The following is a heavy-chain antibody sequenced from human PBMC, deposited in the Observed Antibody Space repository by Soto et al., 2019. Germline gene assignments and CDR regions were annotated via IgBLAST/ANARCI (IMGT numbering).Heavy chain of an antibody. CDR2: IYYSGNT. CDR3: AKHRDTSSRYLIPDH. J-gene: IGHJ4*02. D-gene: IGHD6-13*01. CDR1: GGSISSGSYY. Sequence: SETLSLTCTVSGGSISSGSYYWGWIRQPPGKGLEWIGSIYYSGNTYYNPSLKSRVTISVDTSKNQFSLKVSSVTATDTAMYYCAKHRDTSSRYLIPDHWGQGNLVTVSS. V-gene: IGHV4-39*01.